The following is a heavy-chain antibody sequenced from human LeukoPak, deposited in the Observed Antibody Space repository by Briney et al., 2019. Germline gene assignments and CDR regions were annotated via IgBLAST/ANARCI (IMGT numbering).Heavy chain of an antibody. V-gene: IGHV3-20*04. D-gene: IGHD3-3*01. CDR1: GFTFDDYG. CDR2: INWNGGNT. J-gene: IGHJ3*02. Sequence: PGGSLRLSCAASGFTFDDYGMSWVRQAPGEGRGWVSGINWNGGNTGYADSVKGRFTISRDSAKNSLYLHMNSLRAEDTAFDYCARSRGITICGVIKGGFDIWGQGTMVSVSS. CDR3: ARSRGITICGVIKGGFDI.